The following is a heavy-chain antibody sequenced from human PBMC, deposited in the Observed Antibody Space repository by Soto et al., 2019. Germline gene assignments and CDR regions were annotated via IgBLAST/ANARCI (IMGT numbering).Heavy chain of an antibody. V-gene: IGHV4-59*01. CDR1: GGSISSYY. CDR2: IYYSGST. J-gene: IGHJ4*02. CDR3: ARFDYIRVFDY. D-gene: IGHD4-4*01. Sequence: QVQLQESGPGLVKPSETLSLTCTVSGGSISSYYWSWIRQPPGKGLEWIGYIYYSGSTNYNPSLKSRVTISVDSSKNLLSIKLSSVTAADTAVYYSARFDYIRVFDYWGQGTLVTVSS.